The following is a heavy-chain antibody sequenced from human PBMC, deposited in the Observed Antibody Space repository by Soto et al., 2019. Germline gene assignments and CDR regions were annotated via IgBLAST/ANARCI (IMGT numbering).Heavy chain of an antibody. Sequence: PSETLSLTCSVSGGSISSGDYYWSWIRQPPGKGLEWIGYIYYSGSTYYNPSLKSRVTISVDTSKNQFSLNLSSVTAADTAVYYCARASITMIKLVYYYGMDGWGQGTTVTVFS. CDR3: ARASITMIKLVYYYGMDG. CDR2: IYYSGST. CDR1: GGSISSGDYY. D-gene: IGHD3-22*01. V-gene: IGHV4-30-4*01. J-gene: IGHJ6*02.